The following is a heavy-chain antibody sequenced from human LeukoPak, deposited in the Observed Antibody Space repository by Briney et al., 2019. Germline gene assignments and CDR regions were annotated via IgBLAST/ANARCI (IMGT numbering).Heavy chain of an antibody. CDR2: ISWNSGSI. Sequence: GGSLRLSCAASGFTFDDYAMHWVRQAPGKGLEWVSGISWNSGSIGYADSVKGRFTISRDNAKNTLYLQMNSLRAEDTAVYYCARIGRVGATDFDYWGQGTLVTVSS. CDR3: ARIGRVGATDFDY. CDR1: GFTFDDYA. J-gene: IGHJ4*02. D-gene: IGHD1-26*01. V-gene: IGHV3-9*01.